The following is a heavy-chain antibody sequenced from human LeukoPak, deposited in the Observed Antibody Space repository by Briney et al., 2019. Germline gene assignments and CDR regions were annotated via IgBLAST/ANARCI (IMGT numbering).Heavy chain of an antibody. Sequence: SEALSLTCTVSRGSISSYYWSWIRQPAGEGLEWIGRIYTSGSTNYNPSLKSRVTMSVDTSKNQFSLKLSSVTGADTAVYYCARVIAAAGHYCYYMDVWGKGTTVTVSS. CDR3: ARVIAAAGHYCYYMDV. J-gene: IGHJ6*03. CDR1: RGSISSYY. V-gene: IGHV4-4*07. D-gene: IGHD6-13*01. CDR2: IYTSGST.